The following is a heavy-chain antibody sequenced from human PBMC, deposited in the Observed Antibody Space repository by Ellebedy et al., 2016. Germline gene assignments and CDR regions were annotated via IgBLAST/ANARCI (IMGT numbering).Heavy chain of an antibody. Sequence: SETLSLXXSVSGASVQTYDYFWTWIRQSPVTGLEWIGYGLFSGSTYYNPSLESRAFISVDSSRNQLSLRLRSVTVADTAVYYCASLTIPGGSDFWGQGTLVTVSS. V-gene: IGHV4-30-4*01. CDR1: GASVQTYDYF. J-gene: IGHJ4*02. D-gene: IGHD3-3*01. CDR3: ASLTIPGGSDF. CDR2: GLFSGST.